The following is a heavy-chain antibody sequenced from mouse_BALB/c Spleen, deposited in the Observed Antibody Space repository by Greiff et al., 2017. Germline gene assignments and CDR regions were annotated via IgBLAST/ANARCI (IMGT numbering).Heavy chain of an antibody. CDR3: ARRHRDDFDY. V-gene: IGHV5-12-2*01. Sequence: EVKVVESGGGLVQPGGSLKLSCAASGFTFSSYSMSWVRQPPEKRLEWVAYISNGGGSTYYPDTVTGRFTISRDNAKNTLYLQMSSLKSEDTAMYYGARRHRDDFDYWGQGTTRTVSS. D-gene: IGHD2-14*01. J-gene: IGHJ2*01. CDR1: GFTFSSYS. CDR2: ISNGGGST.